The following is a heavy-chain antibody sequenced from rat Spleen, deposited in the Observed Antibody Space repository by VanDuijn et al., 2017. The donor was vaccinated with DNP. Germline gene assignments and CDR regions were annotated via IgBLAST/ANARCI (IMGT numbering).Heavy chain of an antibody. Sequence: EVQLVETGGGLVQPGRSLKLSCVASGFTFRTYWMFWIRQAPGKGLEWVASINPDGGSTDYADSVKGRFTISRENAKSTLYLQMDSLRSEDTATYYCTTYYYDGSYYPHWFAYWGQGTLVTVSS. CDR2: INPDGGST. J-gene: IGHJ3*01. D-gene: IGHD1-12*02. V-gene: IGHV5-58*01. CDR3: TTYYYDGSYYPHWFAY. CDR1: GFTFRTYW.